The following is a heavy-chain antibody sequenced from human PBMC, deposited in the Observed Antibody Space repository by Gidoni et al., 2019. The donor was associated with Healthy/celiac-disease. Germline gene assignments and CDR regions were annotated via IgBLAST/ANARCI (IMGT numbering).Heavy chain of an antibody. CDR1: GFTFSSYG. CDR2: ISYDGSNK. J-gene: IGHJ4*02. V-gene: IGHV3-30*18. Sequence: QVQLVESVGGVVQPGRSLRLSCAASGFTFSSYGMHWVRQAPGKGLEWVAVISYDGSNKYYADSVKGRFTISRDNSKNTLYLQMNSLRAEDTAVYYCAKDWGLGFGGSHFGGDYWGQGTLVTVSS. D-gene: IGHD1-26*01. CDR3: AKDWGLGFGGSHFGGDY.